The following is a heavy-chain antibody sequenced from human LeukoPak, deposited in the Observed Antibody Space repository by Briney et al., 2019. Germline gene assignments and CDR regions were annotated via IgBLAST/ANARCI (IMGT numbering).Heavy chain of an antibody. CDR1: GGSISSYY. CDR2: IYTSGST. Sequence: PSETLSLTCTVSGGSISSYYWGWIRQPAGKGLEWIGRIYTSGSTNYSPSLKSRVTMSVDTSKNQFSLKLSSVTAADTAVYYCATTEGRVTAAASFTFDYWGQGTLVTVSS. J-gene: IGHJ4*02. D-gene: IGHD6-13*01. V-gene: IGHV4-4*07. CDR3: ATTEGRVTAAASFTFDY.